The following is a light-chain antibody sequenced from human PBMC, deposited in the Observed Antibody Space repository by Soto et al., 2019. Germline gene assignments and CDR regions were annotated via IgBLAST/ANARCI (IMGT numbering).Light chain of an antibody. V-gene: IGLV2-23*01. CDR1: SSDVGSYNL. CDR2: EGS. Sequence: QPVLTQPASVSGSPGQSITISCTGTSSDVGSYNLVSWYQQHPGKAPKLMIYEGSKRPSGVSNRFSGSKSGNTASLTISGRQAEDEADYYCCSYAGSSTHVVFGGGTKLTVL. J-gene: IGLJ2*01. CDR3: CSYAGSSTHVV.